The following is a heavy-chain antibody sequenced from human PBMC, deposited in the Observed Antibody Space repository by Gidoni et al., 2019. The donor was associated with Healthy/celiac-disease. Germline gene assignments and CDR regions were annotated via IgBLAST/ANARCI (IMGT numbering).Heavy chain of an antibody. V-gene: IGHV4-39*01. D-gene: IGHD6-6*01. J-gene: IGHJ5*02. CDR2: IYYSGST. CDR1: GGSISSSSYY. Sequence: QLQLQESGPGLVKPSETLSLTCTVSGGSISSSSYYWGWIRQPPGKGLDGIGSIYYSGSTYYNPSLKSRVTISVDTSKNQFSLKLSSVTAADTAVYYCARPTGGQLVHKNWFDPWGQGTLVTVSS. CDR3: ARPTGGQLVHKNWFDP.